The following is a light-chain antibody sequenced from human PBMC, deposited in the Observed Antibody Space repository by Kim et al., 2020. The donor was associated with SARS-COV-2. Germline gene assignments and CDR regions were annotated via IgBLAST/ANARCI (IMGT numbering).Light chain of an antibody. CDR2: AAS. CDR3: QKYNSAPWT. V-gene: IGKV1-27*01. J-gene: IGKJ1*01. CDR1: QDIANS. Sequence: ASVGDRVTITCRARQDIANSLAWYQQKPGTVPKVLIYAASTLQSGVPSRFSGSGSGTEFTLTIGSLQTEDVATYYCQKYNSAPWTFGPGTKVDIK.